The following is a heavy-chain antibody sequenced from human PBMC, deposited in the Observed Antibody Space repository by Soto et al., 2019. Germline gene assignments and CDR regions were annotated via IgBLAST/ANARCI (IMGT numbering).Heavy chain of an antibody. J-gene: IGHJ4*02. CDR1: GFTFSSYA. D-gene: IGHD4-17*01. CDR3: AKVGYGDLSYFDF. CDR2: IGGSGGST. Sequence: GSLRLSCAASGFTFSSYAMSWVRQAPGKGLEWVSAIGGSGGSTYYADSVKGRFTISRDNSKNTLYLQMNSLRAEDTAVYYCAKVGYGDLSYFDFWGQGTLVTVSS. V-gene: IGHV3-23*01.